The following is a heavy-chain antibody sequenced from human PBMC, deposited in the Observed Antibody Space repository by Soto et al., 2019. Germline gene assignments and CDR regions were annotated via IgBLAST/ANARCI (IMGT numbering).Heavy chain of an antibody. CDR3: AKHAEYQLVSWFDP. V-gene: IGHV3-23*01. J-gene: IGHJ5*02. Sequence: EVQLLESGGGLVQPGGSLRLSCAVSGFSFSTYAMSWVRQAPGKGLEWVSGISAGGGNTYYADSVRGRFTISRDNSKDTLYLQITSLRGEDTAFYYCAKHAEYQLVSWFDPWGQGTLVTVSS. CDR1: GFSFSTYA. CDR2: ISAGGGNT. D-gene: IGHD2-2*01.